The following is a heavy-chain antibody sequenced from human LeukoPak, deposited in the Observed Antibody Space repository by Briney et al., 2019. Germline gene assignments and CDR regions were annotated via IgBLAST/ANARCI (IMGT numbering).Heavy chain of an antibody. Sequence: SGTLSLTCAVSGGSISSSNWWSWVRQPPGKGLEWIGEIYHSGSTNYNPSLKSRVTISVDKSKNQFSLKLSSVTAADTAVYYCARRAGYCSSTSCRRLNWFDPWGQGTLVTVSS. CDR3: ARRAGYCSSTSCRRLNWFDP. J-gene: IGHJ5*02. CDR2: IYHSGST. D-gene: IGHD2-2*03. V-gene: IGHV4-4*02. CDR1: GGSISSSNW.